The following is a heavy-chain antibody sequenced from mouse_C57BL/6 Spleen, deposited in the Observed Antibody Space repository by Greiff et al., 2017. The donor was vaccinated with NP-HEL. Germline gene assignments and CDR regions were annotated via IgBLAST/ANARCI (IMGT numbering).Heavy chain of an antibody. CDR2: ISGGGGNT. CDR1: GFTFSSYT. V-gene: IGHV5-9*01. CDR3: ARLDYDYYFDY. J-gene: IGHJ2*01. D-gene: IGHD2-4*01. Sequence: EVQLVESGGGLVKPGGSLKLSCAASGFTFSSYTMSWVRQTPEKRLEWVATISGGGGNTYYPDSVKGRFTISRDNAKNTLYLQMSSLRSEDTALYYCARLDYDYYFDYWGQGTTLTVSS.